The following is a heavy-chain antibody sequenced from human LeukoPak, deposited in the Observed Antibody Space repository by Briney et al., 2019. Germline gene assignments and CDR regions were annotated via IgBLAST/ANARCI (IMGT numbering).Heavy chain of an antibody. CDR3: AKARYCSGGNCYSFDY. D-gene: IGHD2-15*01. CDR2: IRYDGSDK. CDR1: GFTFSSYA. V-gene: IGHV3-30*02. Sequence: QPGGSLRLSCAASGFTFSSYAMHWVRQAPGKGLEWVAFIRYDGSDKYYANSVKGRFTISRDNSKNTVDLQMNSLRVEDTAVYYCAKARYCSGGNCYSFDYWGQGTLVTVSS. J-gene: IGHJ4*02.